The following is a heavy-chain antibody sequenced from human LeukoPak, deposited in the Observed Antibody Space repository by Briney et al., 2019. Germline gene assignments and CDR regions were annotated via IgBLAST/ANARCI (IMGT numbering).Heavy chain of an antibody. CDR1: GFTFSSYS. CDR3: GRACSSSTCGSRGGVYAVDI. D-gene: IGHD2-2*01. V-gene: IGHV3-21*01. J-gene: IGHJ3*02. CDR2: ISSGGGSI. Sequence: AGGSLRLSCSASGFTFSSYSIDWVRQAPGKGLEWVSFISSGGGSISYADSVKGRFTISRENAKNSLYLQMSSLRAEDTAVYYCGRACSSSTCGSRGGVYAVDIWGQGTMVTVSS.